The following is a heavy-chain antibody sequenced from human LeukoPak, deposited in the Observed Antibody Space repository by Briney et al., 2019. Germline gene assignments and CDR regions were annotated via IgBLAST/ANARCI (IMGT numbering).Heavy chain of an antibody. CDR2: INPNSGGT. D-gene: IGHD6-19*01. CDR1: GYTFTGYY. V-gene: IGHV1-2*03. J-gene: IGHJ4*02. CDR3: ARSGELSGWYKKDLKFDY. Sequence: LGASVKVSCKASGYTFTGYYMHWVRQAPGQGLEWMGWINPNSGGTNYAQKFQGRVTMTRDTSISTAYMELSRLRSDDTAVYYCARSGELSGWYKKDLKFDYWGQGTLVTVSS.